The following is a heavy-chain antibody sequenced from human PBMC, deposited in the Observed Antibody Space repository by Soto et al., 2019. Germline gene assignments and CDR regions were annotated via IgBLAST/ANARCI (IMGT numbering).Heavy chain of an antibody. V-gene: IGHV1-18*01. D-gene: IGHD6-6*01. CDR1: GYTFTNYG. Sequence: QVQLVQSGAEEKKPGASVKVSCKASGYTFTNYGTSWERQAPGQGLEYMGWISCENGDTHYAQNVQGRVTMTTDTSTISAYMELRSLRSDDTAVYCCVSGPSLGYFRHWGQGTLVTVSS. CDR3: VSGPSLGYFRH. J-gene: IGHJ1*01. CDR2: ISCENGDT.